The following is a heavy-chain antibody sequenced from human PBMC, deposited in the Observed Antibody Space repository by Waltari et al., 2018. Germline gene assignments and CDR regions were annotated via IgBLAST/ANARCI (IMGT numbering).Heavy chain of an antibody. CDR2: IKQEGSEK. J-gene: IGHJ4*02. CDR3: ARGLSIRAMTMVVTIDY. CDR1: GFTFSTYW. D-gene: IGHD4-17*01. Sequence: EVQLVESGGDLVQPGGSLRLSCAASGFTFSTYWMSWVRQAPGKGLEWVANIKQEGSEKYYVDSVKGRFTISRDNAKNSLYLQMNSLRDEDTAVYYCARGLSIRAMTMVVTIDYWGQGTLVTVSS. V-gene: IGHV3-7*01.